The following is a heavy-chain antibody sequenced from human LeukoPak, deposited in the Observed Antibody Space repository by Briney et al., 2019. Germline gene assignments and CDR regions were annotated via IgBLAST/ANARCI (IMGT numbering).Heavy chain of an antibody. J-gene: IGHJ6*02. CDR3: ARDSADSYYYYGMDV. Sequence: SETLSLTCAVYGGSFSGYYWSSIRQPPGKGLEWIGEINHSGSTNYNPSLKSRVTISVDTSKNQFSLKLSSVTAADTAVYYCARDSADSYYYYGMDVWGQGTTVTVSS. CDR1: GGSFSGYY. CDR2: INHSGST. D-gene: IGHD2-15*01. V-gene: IGHV4-34*01.